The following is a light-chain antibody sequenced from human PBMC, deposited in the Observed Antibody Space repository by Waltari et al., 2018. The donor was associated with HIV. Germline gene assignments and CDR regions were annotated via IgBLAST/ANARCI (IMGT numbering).Light chain of an antibody. V-gene: IGLV2-8*01. J-gene: IGLJ2*01. CDR1: RRDVGGYNS. CDR2: EVS. CDR3: SSYAGSNNFVV. Sequence: QSALTQPPSASGSPGQSVTISCTGTRRDVGGYNSVSWYQQHPGKAPKLMIYEVSKRPAGVPDRFSGSKSGNTASLTVSGLQAEDEADYYCSSYAGSNNFVVFGGGTKLTVL.